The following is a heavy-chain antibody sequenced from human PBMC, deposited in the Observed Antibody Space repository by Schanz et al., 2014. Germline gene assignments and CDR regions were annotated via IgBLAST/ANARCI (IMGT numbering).Heavy chain of an antibody. D-gene: IGHD3-3*02. J-gene: IGHJ6*03. CDR3: ARRHHFRSGPYYYYYMDV. Sequence: QVQLQESGPGLVKPSQTLSLTCTVSGGSVNSCVYYWNWIRQHPGKGLEWIGEIYHSGRTNYNPSRKSRVRRSVDKSNNEFSLKLSSVTAADTAVYYCARRHHFRSGPYYYYYMDVWGKGTTVTVSS. V-gene: IGHV4-31*03. CDR2: IYHSGRT. CDR1: GGSVNSCVYY.